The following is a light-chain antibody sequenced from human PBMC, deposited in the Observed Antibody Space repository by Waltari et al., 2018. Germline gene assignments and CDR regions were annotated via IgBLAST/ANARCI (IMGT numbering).Light chain of an antibody. CDR2: SAS. CDR1: QSVSYS. V-gene: IGKV3-11*01. J-gene: IGKJ1*01. CDR3: QQRSSWPRT. Sequence: EIVLPQSPATLSLSPGERATLSCRASQSVSYSLAWYQQKPGQTPRLLIYSASNRATVIPARFSVSGSGSDFTLTISSLEPEDFAVYYCQQRSSWPRTFGQGTKVEIK.